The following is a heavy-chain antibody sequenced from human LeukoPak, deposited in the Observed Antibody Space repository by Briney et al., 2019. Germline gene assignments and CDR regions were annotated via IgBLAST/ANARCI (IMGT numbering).Heavy chain of an antibody. D-gene: IGHD3-22*01. Sequence: GESLRISCKGSGYSFTSYRISWVRQMPGKGLEWMGIIYPGDSDTRYSPSFQGQVTISADKSISTAYLQWSSLKASDTAMYYCARRSYSSGYYYFDYWGQGTLVTVSS. CDR1: GYSFTSYR. J-gene: IGHJ4*02. V-gene: IGHV5-51*01. CDR2: IYPGDSDT. CDR3: ARRSYSSGYYYFDY.